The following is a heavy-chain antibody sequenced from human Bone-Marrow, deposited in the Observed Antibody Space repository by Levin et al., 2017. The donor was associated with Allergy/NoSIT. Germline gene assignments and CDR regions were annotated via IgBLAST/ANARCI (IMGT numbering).Heavy chain of an antibody. CDR3: ARTAVAGHFDY. CDR2: INTNTGNP. CDR1: GYTFTSYA. Sequence: GESLKISCQASGYTFTSYAMNWVRQAPGQGLEWMGWINTNTGNPTYAQGFTGRFVFSLDTSVSTAYLQISSLKAEDTAVYYCARTAVAGHFDYWGQGTLVTVSS. D-gene: IGHD6-19*01. V-gene: IGHV7-4-1*02. J-gene: IGHJ4*02.